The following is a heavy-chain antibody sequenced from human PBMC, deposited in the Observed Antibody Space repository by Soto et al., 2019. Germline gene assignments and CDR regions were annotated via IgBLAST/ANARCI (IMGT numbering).Heavy chain of an antibody. CDR2: INQDGSEK. Sequence: WGSLRLSCAASGFIFSPYWMSWARQAPGKGLEWVANINQDGSEKYYVDSVKGRFTISRDNAENSLYLQMNSLTTEDTAVYFSARERGSDCTSSRRLNWLGPWGQGTLVTVSS. J-gene: IGHJ5*02. D-gene: IGHD2-8*01. CDR1: GFIFSPYW. CDR3: ARERGSDCTSSRRLNWLGP. V-gene: IGHV3-7*03.